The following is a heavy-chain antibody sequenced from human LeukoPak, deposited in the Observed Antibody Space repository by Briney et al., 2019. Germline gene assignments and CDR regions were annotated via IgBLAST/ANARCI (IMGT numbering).Heavy chain of an antibody. CDR1: GGSISSSAYY. Sequence: SETLSLTCTVSGGSISSSAYYWGWIRQPPGEGLEWIGSISYSGSTYHNPPLKSRVTISVDTSKNRFSLKLISVTAADTAVYYCATYSGTFYLQFDYWGQGTLVTVSS. D-gene: IGHD1-26*01. J-gene: IGHJ4*02. CDR2: ISYSGST. CDR3: ATYSGTFYLQFDY. V-gene: IGHV4-39*01.